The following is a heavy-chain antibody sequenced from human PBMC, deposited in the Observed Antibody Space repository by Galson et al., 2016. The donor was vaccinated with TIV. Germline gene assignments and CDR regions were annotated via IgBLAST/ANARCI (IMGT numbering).Heavy chain of an antibody. D-gene: IGHD4-17*01. CDR3: AKVRLFYGDYRDF. J-gene: IGHJ4*02. CDR2: ISGGGDAT. CDR1: GFRFNSFGSYG. V-gene: IGHV3-23*01. Sequence: SLRLSCAASGFRFNSFGSYGMNWVRQAPRKGLEWVSGISGGGDATYYGNSVKGRFTISGDNSRDTLYLYMNSLRAEDTAISYCAKVRLFYGDYRDFWGQGTLVIVSS.